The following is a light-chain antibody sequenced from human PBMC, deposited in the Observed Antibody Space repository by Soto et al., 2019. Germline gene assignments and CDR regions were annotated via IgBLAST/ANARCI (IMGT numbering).Light chain of an antibody. CDR2: DVN. CDR3: CSYAGTYTWV. CDR1: SSDVGGYNY. J-gene: IGLJ3*02. V-gene: IGLV2-11*01. Sequence: QSALTQPRSVSGSPGQSVTISCTGTSSDVGGYNYVSWYQQHPDKAPKLMISDVNKRPSGVPDRFSGSKSGNTASLTISGLQAEDAADYYCCSYAGTYTWVFGGGTKLTVL.